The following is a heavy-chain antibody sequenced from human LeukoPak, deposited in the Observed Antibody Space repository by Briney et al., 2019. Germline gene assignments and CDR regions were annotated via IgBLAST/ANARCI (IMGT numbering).Heavy chain of an antibody. Sequence: SETLSLTCTVSGGSISNYYWSWIRQPPGKGLEWIGYIHYSGSTNYKSSLKSRVTISVDTSKNQFSLKLSSVTAADTAVYYCARRAYLTVASGYYYYYMDVWGKGTTVTISS. CDR3: ARRAYLTVASGYYYYYMDV. D-gene: IGHD6-19*01. CDR2: IHYSGST. V-gene: IGHV4-59*08. CDR1: GGSISNYY. J-gene: IGHJ6*03.